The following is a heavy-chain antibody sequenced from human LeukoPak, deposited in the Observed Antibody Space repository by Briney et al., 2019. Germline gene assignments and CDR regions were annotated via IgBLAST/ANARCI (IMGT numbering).Heavy chain of an antibody. CDR1: GFTFSSYA. D-gene: IGHD2-21*02. CDR3: AKDALAYCGGDCYFDY. V-gene: IGHV3-23*01. J-gene: IGHJ4*02. CDR2: ISGSGGST. Sequence: GGSLRLSCAASGFTFSSYAMSWVRQAPGKGLEWVSAISGSGGSTYYADSVKGRFTISRDNSKNTLYLQMNSLRAEDTAVYYCAKDALAYCGGDCYFDYWGQGTRVTVSS.